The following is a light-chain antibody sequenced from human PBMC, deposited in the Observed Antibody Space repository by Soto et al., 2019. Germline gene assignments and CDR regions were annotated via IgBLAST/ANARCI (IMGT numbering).Light chain of an antibody. J-gene: IGLJ2*01. V-gene: IGLV1-44*01. CDR2: SNN. CDR1: NSNIGSNT. CDR3: AAWDDTLNGHVV. Sequence: QSVLTQPPSASGTPGQRVTMSCSGSNSNIGSNTVNWYQQLPGTAPKLLIYSNNQRPSGVPDRFSGSKSGTSASLAISGLQSEDEADYYCAAWDDTLNGHVVFGGGTKLTVL.